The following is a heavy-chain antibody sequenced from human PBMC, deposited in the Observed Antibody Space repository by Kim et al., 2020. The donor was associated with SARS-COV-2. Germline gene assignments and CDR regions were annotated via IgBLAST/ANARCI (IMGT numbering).Heavy chain of an antibody. J-gene: IGHJ4*02. CDR3: ARRGAVADNTLFDY. D-gene: IGHD6-19*01. Sequence: SETLSLTCTVSGGSISSSGYYWTWIRQPPGKGLEWIASIFYSGNTYYSSSLKSRIAISVDTSKNQYSLRLNSVTAADTAVYYCARRGAVADNTLFDYWGQGILVTVSS. CDR1: GGSISSSGYY. V-gene: IGHV4-39*01. CDR2: IFYSGNT.